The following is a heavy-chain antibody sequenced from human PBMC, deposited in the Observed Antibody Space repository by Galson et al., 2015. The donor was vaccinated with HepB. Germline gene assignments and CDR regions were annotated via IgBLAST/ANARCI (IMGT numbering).Heavy chain of an antibody. V-gene: IGHV1-2*02. CDR2: INPNSGGT. CDR3: ARVNSGSEYYFDY. CDR1: GYTFTGCY. J-gene: IGHJ4*02. D-gene: IGHD1-26*01. Sequence: SVKVSCKASGYTFTGCYMHWVRQAPGQGLEWMGWINPNSGGTNYAQKFQGRVTMTRDTSISTAYMELSRLRSDDTAVYYCARVNSGSEYYFDYWGQGTLVTVSS.